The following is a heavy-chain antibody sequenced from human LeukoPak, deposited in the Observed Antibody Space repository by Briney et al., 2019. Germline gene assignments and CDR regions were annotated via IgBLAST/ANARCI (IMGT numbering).Heavy chain of an antibody. Sequence: SLKVSCKASGFTFTRSAMQWVRQARGQRLEWIGWIVVGSGNTNYAQKFQERVTITRDMSTRTAYMELSSLRSEDTAVYFCAAADYYDSSGYYPYAFHIWGQGTMVTVSS. CDR1: GFTFTRSA. CDR2: IVVGSGNT. CDR3: AAADYYDSSGYYPYAFHI. J-gene: IGHJ3*02. V-gene: IGHV1-58*02. D-gene: IGHD3-22*01.